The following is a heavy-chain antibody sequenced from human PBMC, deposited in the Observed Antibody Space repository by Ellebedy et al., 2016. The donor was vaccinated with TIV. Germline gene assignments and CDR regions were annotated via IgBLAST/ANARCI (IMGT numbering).Heavy chain of an antibody. CDR3: AKLGVTSYTRDY. D-gene: IGHD3-9*01. CDR1: GGSISSGSHY. Sequence: SETLSLTXTVSGGSISSGSHYWSWIRQPAGKGLEWIGRIYSDGSTNYNPSLKRRVTMSVDTSKNHFSLNLRFVTAADTAVYYCAKLGVTSYTRDYWGQGTLVTVSS. CDR2: IYSDGST. V-gene: IGHV4-61*02. J-gene: IGHJ4*02.